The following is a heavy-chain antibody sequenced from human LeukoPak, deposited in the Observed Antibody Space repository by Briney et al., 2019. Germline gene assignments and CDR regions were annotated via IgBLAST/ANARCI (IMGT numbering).Heavy chain of an antibody. CDR2: IIPIFGTA. V-gene: IGHV1-69*13. CDR3: AKSKGVVTAIGFDP. Sequence: GASVNVSCKASGGTFSSYAISWVRQAPGQGLEWMGGIIPIFGTANYAQKFQGRVTITADESTSTAYMELSSLRSEDTAVYYCAKSKGVVTAIGFDPWGQGTLVTVSS. CDR1: GGTFSSYA. D-gene: IGHD2-21*02. J-gene: IGHJ5*02.